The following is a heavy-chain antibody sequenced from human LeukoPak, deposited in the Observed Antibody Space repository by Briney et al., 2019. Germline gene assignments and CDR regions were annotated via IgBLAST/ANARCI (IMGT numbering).Heavy chain of an antibody. CDR1: GFTFSSYA. D-gene: IGHD2-2*01. J-gene: IGHJ6*02. CDR2: ISGSGCST. V-gene: IGHV3-23*01. Sequence: PGGSLRFSCAASGFTFSSYAMSWVRQALGKRLEWVSAISGSGCSTYYADSVKGRFTISRDNSKNTLYLQMNSLRAEDTAVYYCAKGVRVCSSTSCLPLKYYYYGMDVWGQGTTVTVSS. CDR3: AKGVRVCSSTSCLPLKYYYYGMDV.